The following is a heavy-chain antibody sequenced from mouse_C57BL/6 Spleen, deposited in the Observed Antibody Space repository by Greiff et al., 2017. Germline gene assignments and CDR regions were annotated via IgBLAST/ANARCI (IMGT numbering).Heavy chain of an antibody. J-gene: IGHJ1*03. CDR2: IYPGDGDT. CDR3: ARRDYGSSYEYIDV. Sequence: VKLVESGPELVKPGASVTISCKASGYAFSSSWMNWVKQRPGQGLEWIGRIYPGDGDTNYNGKFKGKATLTADKSSSPAYMQLSNLTTEDSAVSFCARRDYGSSYEYIDVWGTGTTVTVSS. D-gene: IGHD1-1*01. CDR1: GYAFSSSW. V-gene: IGHV1-82*01.